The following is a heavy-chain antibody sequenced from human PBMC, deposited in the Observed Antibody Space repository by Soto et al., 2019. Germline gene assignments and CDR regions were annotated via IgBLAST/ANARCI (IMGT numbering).Heavy chain of an antibody. D-gene: IGHD5-18*01. V-gene: IGHV1-69*13. J-gene: IGHJ6*04. CDR3: AGGRVDRAMYYYYGMEV. Sequence: SVKVSCKASGGTFSSYAISWVRQAPGQGLEWMGGIIPIFGTANYAQKFQGRVTITADESTSTAYMELSSLRSEDTAVYYCAGGRVDRAMYYYYGMEVWGKGTTGTVSS. CDR2: IIPIFGTA. CDR1: GGTFSSYA.